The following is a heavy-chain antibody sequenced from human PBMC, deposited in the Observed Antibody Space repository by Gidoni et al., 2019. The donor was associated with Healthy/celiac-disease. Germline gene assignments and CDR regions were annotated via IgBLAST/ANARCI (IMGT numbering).Heavy chain of an antibody. V-gene: IGHV1-2*02. CDR2: SNPNSGGT. Sequence: QVQLVQSGAEGKKPGASVKVSCKASGYTFPGYYMHWVRQAPGQGLEWMGWSNPNSGGTNYAQKFQGRVTMTRDTSISTAYMELSRLRSDDTAVYYCARGRIAAAGTNAFDIWGQGTMVTVSS. D-gene: IGHD6-13*01. J-gene: IGHJ3*02. CDR3: ARGRIAAAGTNAFDI. CDR1: GYTFPGYY.